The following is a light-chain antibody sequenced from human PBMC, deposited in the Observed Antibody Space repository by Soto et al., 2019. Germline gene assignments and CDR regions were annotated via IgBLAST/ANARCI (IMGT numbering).Light chain of an antibody. CDR2: GAS. J-gene: IGKJ5*01. CDR3: QQYTGPPTT. V-gene: IGKV3D-15*01. CDR1: QSVSSN. Sequence: EIVMTQSPATLSVSPGERPTLSGRASQSVSSNLAWYQQKPGQAPRLLIYGASTRATGIPARFSGSGSGTEFTLTISSLQSEDFAVYFCQQYTGPPTTFGQGTRLEIK.